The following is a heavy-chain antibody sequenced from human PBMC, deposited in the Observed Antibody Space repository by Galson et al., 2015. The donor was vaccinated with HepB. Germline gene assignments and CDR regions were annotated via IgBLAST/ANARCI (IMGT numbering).Heavy chain of an antibody. V-gene: IGHV3-11*01. Sequence: SLRLSCAASGFTFRDFYTGWLRVVPGKGLGWLSYISQSGSSIHYADSVRGRFTISRDNAKNSLYLQMNNLRAEDTAIYYCARWSQAYDHWGQGILVTVSS. CDR1: GFTFRDFY. CDR2: ISQSGSSI. J-gene: IGHJ4*02. D-gene: IGHD3-22*01. CDR3: ARWSQAYDH.